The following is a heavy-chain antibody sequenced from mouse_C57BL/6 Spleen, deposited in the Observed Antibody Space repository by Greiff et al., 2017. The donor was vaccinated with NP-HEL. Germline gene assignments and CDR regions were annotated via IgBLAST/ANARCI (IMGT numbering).Heavy chain of an antibody. Sequence: EVKLVESGEGLVKPGGSLKLSCAASGFTFSSYAMSWVRQTPEKRLEWVAYISSGGDYIYYADTVKGRFTISRDNARNTLYLQMSSLKSEDTAMYYCTRDDGYYGGFAYWGQGTLVTVSA. D-gene: IGHD2-3*01. CDR2: ISSGGDYI. J-gene: IGHJ3*01. CDR1: GFTFSSYA. V-gene: IGHV5-9-1*02. CDR3: TRDDGYYGGFAY.